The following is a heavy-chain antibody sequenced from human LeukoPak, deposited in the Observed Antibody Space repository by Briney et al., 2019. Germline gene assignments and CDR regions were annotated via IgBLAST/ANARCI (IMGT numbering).Heavy chain of an antibody. V-gene: IGHV1-8*03. CDR2: MNPNSGNT. CDR1: GYTFTSYD. Sequence: ASVKVSCKASGYTFTSYDINWVRQATGQGLEWMGWMNPNSGNTGYAQKFQGGVTITRNTSISTAYMELSSLRSEDTAVYYCARAKGSSWVYYFDYWGQGTLVTVSS. D-gene: IGHD6-13*01. CDR3: ARAKGSSWVYYFDY. J-gene: IGHJ4*02.